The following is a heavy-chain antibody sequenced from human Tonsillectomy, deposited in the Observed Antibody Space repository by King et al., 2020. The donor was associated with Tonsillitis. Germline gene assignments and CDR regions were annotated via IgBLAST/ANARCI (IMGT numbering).Heavy chain of an antibody. Sequence: VQLVESGGGLVQPGGSLRLSCAASGYTFSSYSMNWVRQAPGKGLEWISYISSSSSIIYYADSMKGRFTISRDNAKNSLYLQMNSLRAEDTAMYYCARYVAVAGPTYGMDVWGQGTTVTVSS. D-gene: IGHD6-19*01. CDR2: ISSSSSII. J-gene: IGHJ6*02. V-gene: IGHV3-48*01. CDR3: ARYVAVAGPTYGMDV. CDR1: GYTFSSYS.